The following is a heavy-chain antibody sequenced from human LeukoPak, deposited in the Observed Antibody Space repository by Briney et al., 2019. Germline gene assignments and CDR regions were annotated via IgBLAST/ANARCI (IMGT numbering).Heavy chain of an antibody. CDR1: GDSISSYY. CDR2: IHPSGST. D-gene: IGHD6-13*01. Sequence: PSETLSLTCTVSGDSISSYYWSWIRQPAGKGLEWIGRIHPSGSTNYNPSLKSRLTLSVDTSKNQFSLKLSSVTAADTAVYYCARVGTILSIAAAAYYFDYWGQGTLVTVSS. CDR3: ARVGTILSIAAAAYYFDY. V-gene: IGHV4-4*07. J-gene: IGHJ4*02.